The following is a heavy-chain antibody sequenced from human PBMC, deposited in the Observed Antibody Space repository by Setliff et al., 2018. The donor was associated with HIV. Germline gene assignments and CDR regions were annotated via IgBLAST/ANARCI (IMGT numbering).Heavy chain of an antibody. D-gene: IGHD3-3*01. J-gene: IGHJ5*02. CDR3: ARQLSNSLES. CDR1: GYTFTDYF. Sequence: GASVKVSCKSSGYTFTDYFMHWVRQAPGQGLEWMGWISPDNANTRISQRFRGSVTMTRDRSINTAYMEFSGLTSDDTAVYYCARQLSNSLESWGQGSLVTVSS. V-gene: IGHV1-2*02. CDR2: ISPDNANT.